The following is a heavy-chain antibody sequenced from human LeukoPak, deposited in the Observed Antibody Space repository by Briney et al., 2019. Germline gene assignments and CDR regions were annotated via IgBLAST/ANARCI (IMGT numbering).Heavy chain of an antibody. CDR3: ATALIGRSCSGGRCYSEVEYYFAY. V-gene: IGHV1-46*01. CDR1: GYTFTSYY. D-gene: IGHD2-15*01. J-gene: IGHJ4*01. Sequence: GASVKVSCKASGYTFTSYYMHWVRQAPGQGLEWMGIINPSGGSTSYAQKFQGRVTMTRDMSTSTVYMELSRLRSEDTAVYYCATALIGRSCSGGRCYSEVEYYFAYWGQATLVTAYS. CDR2: INPSGGST.